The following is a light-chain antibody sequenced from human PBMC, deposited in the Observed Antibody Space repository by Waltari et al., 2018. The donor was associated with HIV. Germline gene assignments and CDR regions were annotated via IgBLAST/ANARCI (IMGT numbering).Light chain of an antibody. Sequence: QSALTQPASVSGSRGQSITMSCTGTSSDIGAYIHVSWFQQRPGKAPKLIIYDVTDRPSGVSKRFSGSKSGITASLTISGLQADDEGDYYCSSYTASNTLWVFGGGTKLTVL. CDR1: SSDIGAYIH. V-gene: IGLV2-14*03. CDR2: DVT. CDR3: SSYTASNTLWV. J-gene: IGLJ3*02.